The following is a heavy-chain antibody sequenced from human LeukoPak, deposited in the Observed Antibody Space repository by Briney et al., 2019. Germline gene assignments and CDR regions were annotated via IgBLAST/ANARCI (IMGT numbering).Heavy chain of an antibody. CDR1: GGSISSYY. CDR3: ARDLYSSRTNDAFVI. V-gene: IGHV4-4*07. CDR2: IHTSGST. D-gene: IGHD6-13*01. J-gene: IGHJ3*02. Sequence: SETLSLTCTASGGSISSYYWSWIRQPAGKGLEWIGSIHTSGSTYYNPSLKSRVTISVDTSKNQFSLKLSSVTAADTAEYYCARDLYSSRTNDAFVIWGQGTMVTVSS.